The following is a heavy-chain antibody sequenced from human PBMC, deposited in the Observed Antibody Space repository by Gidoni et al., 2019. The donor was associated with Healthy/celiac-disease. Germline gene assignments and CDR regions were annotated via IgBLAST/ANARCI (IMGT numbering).Heavy chain of an antibody. CDR2: IYYSGST. CDR3: ARDPRLRFLERGYYYYGMDV. J-gene: IGHJ6*02. CDR1: GGSISSGDYY. D-gene: IGHD3-3*01. Sequence: QVQLQESGPGLVKPSQTLSLTCTVSGGSISSGDYYWGWIRQPPGKGLEWIGYIYYSGSTYYNPSLKSRVTISVDTSKNQFSLKLSSVTAADTAVYYCARDPRLRFLERGYYYYGMDVWGQGTTVTVSS. V-gene: IGHV4-30-4*01.